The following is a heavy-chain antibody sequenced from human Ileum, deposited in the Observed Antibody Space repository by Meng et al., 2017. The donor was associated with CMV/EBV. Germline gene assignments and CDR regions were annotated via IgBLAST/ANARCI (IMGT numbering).Heavy chain of an antibody. J-gene: IGHJ6*02. D-gene: IGHD6-19*01. CDR2: ISSSGSTI. Sequence: LSLTCAASGFTFSDYYMSWIRQAPGKGLEWVSYISSSGSTIYYADSVKGRFTIPRDNAKNSLYLKMNSLRAEDTAVYYCARTGYSSGWYATYYYYGMDVWGQGTTVTVSS. CDR3: ARTGYSSGWYATYYYYGMDV. CDR1: GFTFSDYY. V-gene: IGHV3-11*01.